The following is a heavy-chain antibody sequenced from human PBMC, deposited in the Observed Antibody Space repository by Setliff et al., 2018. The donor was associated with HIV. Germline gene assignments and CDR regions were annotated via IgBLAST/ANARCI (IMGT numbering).Heavy chain of an antibody. CDR2: IRYDGSNK. J-gene: IGHJ4*02. D-gene: IGHD3-22*01. CDR3: AKDRYYDSSGSPFDY. V-gene: IGHV3-30*02. Sequence: PGGSLRLSCAVSGFTLSDYYMDWVRQAPGKGLEWVAFIRYDGSNKYYADSVKGRFTISRDNSKNTLYLQMNSLRAEDTAVYYCAKDRYYDSSGSPFDYWGQGTLVTVSS. CDR1: GFTLSDYY.